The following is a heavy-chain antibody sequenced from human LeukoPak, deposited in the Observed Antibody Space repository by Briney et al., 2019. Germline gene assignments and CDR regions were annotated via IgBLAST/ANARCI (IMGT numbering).Heavy chain of an antibody. CDR3: ARDLSEYYYYGMDV. Sequence: GGSLRLSCAASGFTFSSYSMNGVRQAPGKGLEGVSSISSSSSYIYYADSVKGRFTISRDNAKNSLYLQMNSLRAEDTAVYYCARDLSEYYYYGMDVWGQGTTVTVSS. V-gene: IGHV3-21*01. J-gene: IGHJ6*02. CDR1: GFTFSSYS. CDR2: ISSSSSYI. D-gene: IGHD2/OR15-2a*01.